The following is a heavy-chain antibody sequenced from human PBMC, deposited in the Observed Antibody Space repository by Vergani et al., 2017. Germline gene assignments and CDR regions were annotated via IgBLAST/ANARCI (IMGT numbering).Heavy chain of an antibody. CDR1: GYSISRGYY. V-gene: IGHV4-38-2*02. CDR2: VFHSGSA. D-gene: IGHD3-16*01. Sequence: QVQLQESGPGLVKPSETLSLTCSVSGYSISRGYYWGWIRQRPGKGLEWIATVFHSGSAYYNPSLRRRVTISVETSKNQFSLRLTTLTAADTAVYYCARQFWVSQGVGAFETWGRGTEVSVSS. J-gene: IGHJ3*02. CDR3: ARQFWVSQGVGAFET.